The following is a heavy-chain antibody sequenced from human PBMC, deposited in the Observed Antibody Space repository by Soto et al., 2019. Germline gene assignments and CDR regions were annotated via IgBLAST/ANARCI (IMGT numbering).Heavy chain of an antibody. D-gene: IGHD1-26*01. CDR2: INPNSGGT. CDR3: ARVAVGAIDY. V-gene: IGHV1-2*02. Sequence: ASVKVSCKTSGYSLTGYYMHWVRQAPGQGLEWMGWINPNSGGTKFAQKFEGSVTMTRDTSISTAYMDLSGLTSDDTAVYYCARVAVGAIDYWDQGTLVTVSS. CDR1: GYSLTGYY. J-gene: IGHJ4*02.